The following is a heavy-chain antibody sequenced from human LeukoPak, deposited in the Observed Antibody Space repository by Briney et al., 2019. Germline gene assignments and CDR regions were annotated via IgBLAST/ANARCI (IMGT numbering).Heavy chain of an antibody. CDR3: ARGILRDYYDSSGFYHRGGVGY. Sequence: SETLSLTCAVYGGSFSGYYWSWIRQPPGKGLEWIGEINHSGSTNYNPSLKSRVTISVDTSKNQFSLRLSSVTAADTAVYFCARGILRDYYDSSGFYHRGGVGYWGQGTLVTVSS. J-gene: IGHJ4*02. CDR1: GGSFSGYY. V-gene: IGHV4-34*01. D-gene: IGHD3-22*01. CDR2: INHSGST.